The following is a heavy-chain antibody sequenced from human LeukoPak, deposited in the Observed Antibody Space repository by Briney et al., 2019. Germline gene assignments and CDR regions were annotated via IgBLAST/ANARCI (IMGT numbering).Heavy chain of an antibody. CDR1: GYTFTSYG. V-gene: IGHV1-18*01. D-gene: IGHD3-22*01. J-gene: IGHJ4*02. Sequence: ASVKVSCKASGYTFTSYGISWVRQAPGQGLEWMGWISAYNGNTNYAQKLQGRVTMTTGTSTSTAYMELRSLRSDDTAVYYCARVSWLSYPAGDDYWGQGTLVTVSS. CDR3: ARVSWLSYPAGDDY. CDR2: ISAYNGNT.